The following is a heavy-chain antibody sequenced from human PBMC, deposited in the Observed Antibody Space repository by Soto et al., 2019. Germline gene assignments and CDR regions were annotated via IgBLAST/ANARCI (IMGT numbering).Heavy chain of an antibody. Sequence: QVQLQESGPGLVKPSGTLSLTCAVSSGSISSSNWWNWVRQPPGKGLEWIGEIYHSGSTNYNPSLKSRVTIAVDKSKNQCSLKLNAVTAADTAVYYCARVGGSGSYRPFDYWGQGTLVTVSS. CDR3: ARVGGSGSYRPFDY. CDR2: IYHSGST. CDR1: SGSISSSNW. D-gene: IGHD3-16*02. V-gene: IGHV4-4*02. J-gene: IGHJ4*02.